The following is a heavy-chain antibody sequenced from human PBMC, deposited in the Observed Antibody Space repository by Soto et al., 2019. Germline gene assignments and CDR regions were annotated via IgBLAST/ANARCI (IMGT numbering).Heavy chain of an antibody. J-gene: IGHJ6*02. D-gene: IGHD3-10*01. Sequence: GGSLRLSCAASGFTCSSYAMSWVRQAPGKGLEWVSAISGSGGSTYYADSVKGRFTISRDNSKNTLYLQMNSLRAEDTAVHYCAKEGYFGSGSPYYGMDVWGQGTTVTVSS. CDR2: ISGSGGST. CDR3: AKEGYFGSGSPYYGMDV. CDR1: GFTCSSYA. V-gene: IGHV3-23*01.